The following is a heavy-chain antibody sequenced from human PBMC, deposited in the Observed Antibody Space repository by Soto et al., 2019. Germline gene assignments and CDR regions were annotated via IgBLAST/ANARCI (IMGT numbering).Heavy chain of an antibody. D-gene: IGHD3-16*02. V-gene: IGHV3-9*01. Sequence: SLRLSCAASGFTFCDYSMHWVPQAPGEGPEWVSGISWKKGKKSYADSVKGRFTISRDNAKNSLYLQMNSLRAEDTALYYCVEGGLGELSFYYFDYWGQGALVTVSS. CDR2: ISWKKGKK. CDR3: VEGGLGELSFYYFDY. J-gene: IGHJ4*02. CDR1: GFTFCDYS.